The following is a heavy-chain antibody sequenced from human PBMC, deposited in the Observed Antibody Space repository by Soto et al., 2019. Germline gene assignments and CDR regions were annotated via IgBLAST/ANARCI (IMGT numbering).Heavy chain of an antibody. CDR1: GGSIRGINYC. J-gene: IGHJ4*02. CDR2: VCYSGTS. D-gene: IGHD2-21*02. Sequence: LSLTCRVSGGSIRGINYCWGWQRQLPGEALERIGTVCYSGTSYFNPSLKSRVTTCVDTSKYQCSLSLRSGTGSDTATYFCTVRAEVTSYYINHWGRGTLVTVS. V-gene: IGHV4-39*01. CDR3: TVRAEVTSYYINH.